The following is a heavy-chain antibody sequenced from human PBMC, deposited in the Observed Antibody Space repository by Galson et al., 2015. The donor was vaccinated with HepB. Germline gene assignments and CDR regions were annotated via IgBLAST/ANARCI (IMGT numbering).Heavy chain of an antibody. J-gene: IGHJ4*02. CDR1: GYTFTNYG. Sequence: SVKVSCKASGYTFTNYGISWVRQAPGQGLEWMGWINTYNGNTKSAQKFQGRVTMTTDTSTKTAYMELRSLTSDDTAVYYCAIHYYDSSGYYYVGKAYDYWGQGTLVTVSA. CDR2: INTYNGNT. V-gene: IGHV1-18*01. D-gene: IGHD3-22*01. CDR3: AIHYYDSSGYYYVGKAYDY.